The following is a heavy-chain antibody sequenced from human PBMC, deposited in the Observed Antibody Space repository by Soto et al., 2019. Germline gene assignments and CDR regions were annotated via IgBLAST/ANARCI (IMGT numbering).Heavy chain of an antibody. D-gene: IGHD6-19*01. V-gene: IGHV3-13*01. CDR3: AKSANFYSGGFFDI. J-gene: IGHJ3*02. Sequence: GGSLRLSCAASGFTYSSYDMHWVRQATGKGLEWVSAIGTAGDTYYPGSVKGRFTISRENAKNSLYLQMNSLRAGDTAVYYCAKSANFYSGGFFDIGGQGTWVPVSS. CDR1: GFTYSSYD. CDR2: IGTAGDT.